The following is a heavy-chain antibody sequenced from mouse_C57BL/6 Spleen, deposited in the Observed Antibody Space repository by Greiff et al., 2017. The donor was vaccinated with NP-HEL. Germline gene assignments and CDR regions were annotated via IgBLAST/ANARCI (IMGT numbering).Heavy chain of an antibody. CDR3: ARGLLRYFDY. Sequence: QVQLQQSGPELVKPGASVKISCKASGYAFSSSWMNWVKQRPGKGLEWIGRIYPGDGDTNYNGKFKGKATLTADKSSSPAYMQLSSLTSEDSAVYFCARGLLRYFDYWGQGTTL. CDR1: GYAFSSSW. V-gene: IGHV1-82*01. CDR2: IYPGDGDT. D-gene: IGHD1-1*01. J-gene: IGHJ2*01.